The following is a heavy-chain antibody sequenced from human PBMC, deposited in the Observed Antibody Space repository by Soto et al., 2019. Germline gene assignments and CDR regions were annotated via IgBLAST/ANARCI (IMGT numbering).Heavy chain of an antibody. Sequence: EVQLVESGGALVQPGMSLRLSCAASGFTFDDYAMHWVRQAPGKGPEWVSGISWNRARIGYADSVKGPFTITRDNAKKSLYLQMNSLKAEDTAVYFCAKDFKTIVRMCDYWGQGTLVTVSS. J-gene: IGHJ4*02. CDR1: GFTFDDYA. CDR3: AKDFKTIVRMCDY. V-gene: IGHV3-9*01. CDR2: ISWNRARI. D-gene: IGHD3-10*01.